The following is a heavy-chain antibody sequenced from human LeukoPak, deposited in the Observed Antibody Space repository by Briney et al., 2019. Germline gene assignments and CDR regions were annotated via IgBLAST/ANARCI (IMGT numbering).Heavy chain of an antibody. Sequence: GGSLRLSCAASGFAFSSYSMNWVRQAPGKGLEWLGSININGRITYYADSVKGRFTISRDNSTNSLYLQMNGLRADDTGVYYCARAHYIVQGERDDAFDIWRQGTVVPVSS. CDR1: GFAFSSYS. D-gene: IGHD2-15*01. J-gene: IGHJ3*02. V-gene: IGHV3-48*01. CDR3: ARAHYIVQGERDDAFDI. CDR2: ININGRIT.